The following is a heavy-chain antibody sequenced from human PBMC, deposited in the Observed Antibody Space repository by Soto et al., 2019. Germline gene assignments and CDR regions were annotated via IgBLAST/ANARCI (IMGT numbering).Heavy chain of an antibody. D-gene: IGHD5-18*01. J-gene: IGHJ6*02. Sequence: SETLSLTCTVSGGSISSYYWSWIRQPPGKGLEWIGYIYYSGSTNYNPSLKSRVTISVDTSKNQFSLKLSSVTAADTAVYYCAGGYTAAAQFYYYGMDVWGQGTTVTVSS. V-gene: IGHV4-59*01. CDR1: GGSISSYY. CDR3: AGGYTAAAQFYYYGMDV. CDR2: IYYSGST.